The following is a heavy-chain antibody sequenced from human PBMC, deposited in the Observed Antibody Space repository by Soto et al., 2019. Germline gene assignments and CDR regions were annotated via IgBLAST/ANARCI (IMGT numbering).Heavy chain of an antibody. V-gene: IGHV4-31*03. D-gene: IGHD6-6*01. CDR3: ARGGAARLGYYYGMDV. J-gene: IGHJ6*02. CDR2: IYYSGST. CDR1: GGSISSGGYY. Sequence: SETLSLTCTVSGGSISSGGYYWSWIRQHPGKGLEWIGYIYYSGSTYYNPSLKSRVTISVDTSKNQFSLKLSSVTAADTAVYYCARGGAARLGYYYGMDVRGQGTTVTVSS.